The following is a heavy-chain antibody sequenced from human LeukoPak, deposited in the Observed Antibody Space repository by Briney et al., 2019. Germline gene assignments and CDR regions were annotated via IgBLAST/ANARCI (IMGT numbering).Heavy chain of an antibody. D-gene: IGHD3-22*01. CDR2: IYSSGST. J-gene: IGHJ4*02. Sequence: PSQTLSLTCTVSGGSINSGSQYWNWIRQPAGKGLEWIGRIYSSGSTNYNSSLNSRVTISIGTSKNQFSLTLSSVTAADTAVYYCARGRYYDSSGYYHGPIDYWGQGALVIVSS. CDR3: ARGRYYDSSGYYHGPIDY. V-gene: IGHV4-61*02. CDR1: GGSINSGSQY.